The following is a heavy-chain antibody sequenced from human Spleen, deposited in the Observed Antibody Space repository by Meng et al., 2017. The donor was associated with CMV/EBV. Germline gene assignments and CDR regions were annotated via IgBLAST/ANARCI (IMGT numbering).Heavy chain of an antibody. V-gene: IGHV3-23*01. D-gene: IGHD3-22*01. CDR3: AKDGIEGYYDSSGYYDY. CDR2: ISSGGGNT. CDR1: GFTFRRYA. Sequence: GGSLRLSCEASGFTFRRYAMNWVRQAPGKGLEWVSTISSGGGNTYYADSVKGRFTISRDNSKNTPYLEMSSLRAEDTAVFYCAKDGIEGYYDSSGYYDYWGQGTLVTVSS. J-gene: IGHJ4*02.